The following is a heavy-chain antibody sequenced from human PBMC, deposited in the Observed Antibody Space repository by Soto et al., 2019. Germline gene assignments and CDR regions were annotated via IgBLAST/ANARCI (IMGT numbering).Heavy chain of an antibody. Sequence: EVQLVESGGGLVQPGGSLKLSCAASGFTFSGSAMHWVHQASGKGLEWVGRIRSKANSYATAYAASVKGRFTISRDDSKNTAYLQMNSLKTEDTAVYYCTSSGSYFPLGYWGQGTLVTVSS. CDR2: IRSKANSYAT. CDR1: GFTFSGSA. V-gene: IGHV3-73*01. D-gene: IGHD1-26*01. CDR3: TSSGSYFPLGY. J-gene: IGHJ4*02.